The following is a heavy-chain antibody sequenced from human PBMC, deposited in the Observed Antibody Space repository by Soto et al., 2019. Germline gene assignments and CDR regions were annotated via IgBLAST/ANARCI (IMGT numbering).Heavy chain of an antibody. CDR1: GYSFTTYG. CDR2: ISDYNGNT. D-gene: IGHD3-10*01. CDR3: AREGYYSGSESYSPPRYYGMDV. J-gene: IGHJ6*02. V-gene: IGHV1-18*01. Sequence: QVQLVQSGAEVKKPGASVKVSCKAPGYSFTTYGISWVRQAPGQGLEWMGWISDYNGNTNYEKKFQGRVTMTTDTSTRTAYMELKSLRSDDTAVYYCAREGYYSGSESYSPPRYYGMDVWGQGTTVTVS.